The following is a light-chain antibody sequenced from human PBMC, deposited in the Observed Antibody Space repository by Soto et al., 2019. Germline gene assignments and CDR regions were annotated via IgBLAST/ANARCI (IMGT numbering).Light chain of an antibody. V-gene: IGKV3-11*01. Sequence: VLTQSPATLSLSPGERATLSCRAIQSVSYYLAWYQQKPGQAPRLLIYDASNRAAGIPARFSGSGSGTDFTLTTSSLEPEDFAIYYCQQRLHWPPVTFGQGTRLEIK. CDR3: QQRLHWPPVT. CDR2: DAS. J-gene: IGKJ5*01. CDR1: QSVSYY.